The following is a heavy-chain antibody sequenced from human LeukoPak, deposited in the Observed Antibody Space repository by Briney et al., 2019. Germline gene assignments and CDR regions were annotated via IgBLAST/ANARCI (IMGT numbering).Heavy chain of an antibody. CDR2: ISSGGSHI. CDR3: AKVHGSGWYSDY. V-gene: IGHV3-48*02. D-gene: IGHD6-19*01. CDR1: GFPFRNYN. J-gene: IGHJ4*02. Sequence: GESLRLSCAASGFPFRNYNMNWVRQAPGKGLEWVSYISSGGSHIDYADSVKGRFTISRDNTKNSLYLQMNGLRDEDTAVYYCAKVHGSGWYSDYWGQGTLVTVSS.